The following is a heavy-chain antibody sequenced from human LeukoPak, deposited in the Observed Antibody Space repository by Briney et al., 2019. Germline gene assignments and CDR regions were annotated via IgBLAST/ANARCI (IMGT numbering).Heavy chain of an antibody. V-gene: IGHV3-48*04. Sequence: PGGSLRLSCVASGFTFSNYAMNWVRQAPGKGLEWVSYITSSSSTIYYADSVEGRFTVSRDNAKNSLYLQMSSLRAEDTAVYYCVRGGWETVLDYWGQGTLVPVSA. CDR1: GFTFSNYA. J-gene: IGHJ4*02. D-gene: IGHD1-26*01. CDR3: VRGGWETVLDY. CDR2: ITSSSSTI.